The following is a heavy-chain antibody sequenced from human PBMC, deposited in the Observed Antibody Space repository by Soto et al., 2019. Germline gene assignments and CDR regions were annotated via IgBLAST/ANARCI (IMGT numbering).Heavy chain of an antibody. D-gene: IGHD3-22*01. CDR1: GDSISSYY. V-gene: IGHV4-59*01. Sequence: PSETLSLTCTVSGDSISSYYWSWIRQPPGKGLEWIGYIYCRGTTKYNPSLKSRVTMSVDTSKNQFSLRLNSVTAADTAVYYCASGYYDSSGYQYYLDFWGQGTLVTVSS. CDR2: IYCRGTT. CDR3: ASGYYDSSGYQYYLDF. J-gene: IGHJ4*02.